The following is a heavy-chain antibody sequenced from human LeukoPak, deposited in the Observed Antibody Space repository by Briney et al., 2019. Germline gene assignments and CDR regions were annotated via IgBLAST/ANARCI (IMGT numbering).Heavy chain of an antibody. CDR2: ISSSSSTI. CDR1: GFTFSSYS. D-gene: IGHD3-3*01. CDR3: ARGGTYYDFWSGFH. J-gene: IGHJ4*02. Sequence: GGSLRLSCAASGFTFSSYSMNWVRQAPGKGLEWVSYISSSSSTIYYADSVKGRFTISRDNAKNSLYLQMNSLRAEDTAVYYCARGGTYYDFWSGFHWGQGTLVTVSS. V-gene: IGHV3-48*04.